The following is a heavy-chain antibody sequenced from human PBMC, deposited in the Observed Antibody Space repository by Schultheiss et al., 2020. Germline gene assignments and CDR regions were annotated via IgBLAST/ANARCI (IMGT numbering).Heavy chain of an antibody. Sequence: SETLSLTCTVSGGSISSYYWSWIRQPPGKGLEWIGYIYYSGSTYYNPSLKSRVTISVDTSKNQFSLKLSSVTAADTAVYYCASLDYSSSWYFFDYWGQGTLVTVSS. D-gene: IGHD6-13*01. CDR2: IYYSGST. V-gene: IGHV4-59*12. J-gene: IGHJ4*02. CDR1: GGSISSYY. CDR3: ASLDYSSSWYFFDY.